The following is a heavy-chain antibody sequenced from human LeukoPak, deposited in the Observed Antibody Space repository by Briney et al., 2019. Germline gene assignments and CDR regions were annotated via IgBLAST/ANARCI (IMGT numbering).Heavy chain of an antibody. CDR3: ARYYGGNTFDI. J-gene: IGHJ3*02. Sequence: GESLKISFKASGYSFTDYWIGWVRQMPGKGLEWVGLIYPGDSDTRYSPSFQGQVTISADKSISTAYLQWSSLKASDTAMYYCARYYGGNTFDIWGQGTMVTVSS. CDR2: IYPGDSDT. D-gene: IGHD3-10*01. CDR1: GYSFTDYW. V-gene: IGHV5-51*01.